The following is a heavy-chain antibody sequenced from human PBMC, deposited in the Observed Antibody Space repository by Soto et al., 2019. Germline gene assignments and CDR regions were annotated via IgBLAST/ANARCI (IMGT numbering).Heavy chain of an antibody. CDR2: IYHSGST. Sequence: SETLSLTCGVSGGSITSGGFFWSWIRQPPGRGLEWIGYIYHSGSTQYNPSLKSRVTISADRSKNQFSLMLTSVTAADTAVYYWASGGWQQVAYAMDVWGQGTTVTVSS. CDR1: GGSITSGGFF. J-gene: IGHJ6*02. V-gene: IGHV4-30-2*01. CDR3: ASGGWQQVAYAMDV. D-gene: IGHD6-13*01.